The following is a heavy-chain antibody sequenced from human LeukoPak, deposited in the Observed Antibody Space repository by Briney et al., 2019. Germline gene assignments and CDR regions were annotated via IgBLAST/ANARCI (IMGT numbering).Heavy chain of an antibody. V-gene: IGHV3-66*01. Sequence: GGSLRLSCAASGFTVSSNYMTWVRQAPGKGLEWVSVIYSGGNTYYADSVKGRFTISRDNSKNTLYLQMNSLRAEDTAVYYCARVGLRDVWFGDVRWGQGTLVTVSS. D-gene: IGHD3-10*01. J-gene: IGHJ4*02. CDR1: GFTVSSNY. CDR3: ARVGLRDVWFGDVR. CDR2: IYSGGNT.